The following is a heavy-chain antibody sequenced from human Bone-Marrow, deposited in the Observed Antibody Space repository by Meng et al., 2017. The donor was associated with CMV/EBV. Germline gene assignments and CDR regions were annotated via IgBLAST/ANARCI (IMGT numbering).Heavy chain of an antibody. J-gene: IGHJ5*02. Sequence: SVKVSCKASGGTFSSYAISWVRQAPGQGLEWMGGIIPILGIANYAQKFQGRVTITADKSTSTAYMELSSLRSEDTAVYYWASSLLRRAYYDCWSGPRDARFDPWGQGTLVTVSS. CDR1: GGTFSSYA. V-gene: IGHV1-69*10. D-gene: IGHD3-3*01. CDR2: IIPILGIA. CDR3: ASSLLRRAYYDCWSGPRDARFDP.